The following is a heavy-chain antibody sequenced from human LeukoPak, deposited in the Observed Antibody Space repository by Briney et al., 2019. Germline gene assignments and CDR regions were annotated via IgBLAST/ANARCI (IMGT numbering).Heavy chain of an antibody. Sequence: ASVKVSCKASGYTFTGYYMHWVRQAPGQGLDWTGWINPNSGGTNYAQKFQGRVTMTRDTSISTAYMELRRLTSDDTAVYHCARDGPSTVIFDYWGQGTLVTVSS. J-gene: IGHJ4*02. D-gene: IGHD4-17*01. CDR1: GYTFTGYY. CDR3: ARDGPSTVIFDY. V-gene: IGHV1-2*02. CDR2: INPNSGGT.